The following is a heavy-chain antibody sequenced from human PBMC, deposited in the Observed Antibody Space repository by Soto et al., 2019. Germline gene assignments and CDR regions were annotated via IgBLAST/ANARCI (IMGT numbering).Heavy chain of an antibody. CDR3: ARDDGGDYAHYGMAV. D-gene: IGHD4-17*01. CDR1: GFTFSSYG. CDR2: IWYDGSNK. Sequence: QVQLVESGGGVVQPGRSLRLSCVAAGFTFSSYGMHWVRQAPGKGLEWVAVIWYDGSNKYYADSVKGRFTISRDNSKNTLYLQMNSLRAEDTAVYYCARDDGGDYAHYGMAVWCQGTTVTVSS. V-gene: IGHV3-33*01. J-gene: IGHJ6*02.